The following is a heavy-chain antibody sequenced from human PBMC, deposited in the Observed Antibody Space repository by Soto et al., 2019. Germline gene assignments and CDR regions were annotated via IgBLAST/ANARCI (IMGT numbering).Heavy chain of an antibody. V-gene: IGHV1-69*13. CDR3: ARTNYAYNILDY. J-gene: IGHJ4*02. CDR1: GGTFSSYA. D-gene: IGHD2-2*01. CDR2: IIPIFGTA. Sequence: SVKVSCKASGGTFSSYAISWVREAPGQGLEWTGGIIPIFGTANYAQKFQGRVTITADESTSTAYMELSSLRSEDTAVYYCARTNYAYNILDYWGQGTLVTVSS.